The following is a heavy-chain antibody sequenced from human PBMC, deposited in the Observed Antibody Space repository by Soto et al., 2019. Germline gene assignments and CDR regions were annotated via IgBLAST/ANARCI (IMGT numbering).Heavy chain of an antibody. CDR3: ARDGSGSYYLGNDADY. J-gene: IGHJ4*02. V-gene: IGHV3-33*08. Sequence: GGSLRLSCAASGFTFSSYGMHWVRQAPGKGLEWVAVIWYDGSNKYYADSVKGRFTISRDNSKNTLYLQMNSLRAEDTAVYYCARDGSGSYYLGNDADYWGQGTLVTVSS. CDR2: IWYDGSNK. D-gene: IGHD1-26*01. CDR1: GFTFSSYG.